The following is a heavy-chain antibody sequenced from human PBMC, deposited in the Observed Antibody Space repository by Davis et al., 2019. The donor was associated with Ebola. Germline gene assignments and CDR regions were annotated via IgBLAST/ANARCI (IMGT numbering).Heavy chain of an antibody. V-gene: IGHV3-30*04. CDR1: GFTFSSYA. Sequence: GGSLRLSCAASGFTFSSYAMHWVRQAPGKGLEWVAVISYDGSNKYYADSVKGRFTISRDNSKNTLYLQMNSLRADDTAVYYCASRTYGSGSSWGQGTLVTVSS. D-gene: IGHD3-10*01. CDR3: ASRTYGSGSS. CDR2: ISYDGSNK. J-gene: IGHJ5*02.